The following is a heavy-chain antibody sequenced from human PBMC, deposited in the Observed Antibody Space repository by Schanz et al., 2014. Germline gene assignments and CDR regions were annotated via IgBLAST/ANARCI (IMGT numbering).Heavy chain of an antibody. D-gene: IGHD1-7*01. Sequence: EAQLLESGGGLVQPGGSLRLSCAASGFTFSTYWMHWVRQAPGKGLVWVSHINSDGTTTTYADSVKGRFTISRDNAENTLYLQMNSLRVEDTAVYYCAMGGYQLHHWGQGTLXTVSS. J-gene: IGHJ4*02. V-gene: IGHV3-74*01. CDR1: GFTFSTYW. CDR3: AMGGYQLHH. CDR2: INSDGTTT.